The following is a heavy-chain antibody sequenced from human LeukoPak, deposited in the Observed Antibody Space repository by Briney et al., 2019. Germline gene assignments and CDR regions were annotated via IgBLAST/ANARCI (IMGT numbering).Heavy chain of an antibody. CDR3: ARGDGLNDDVFDI. V-gene: IGHV1-2*02. D-gene: IGHD5-24*01. Sequence: GASVKVSCKASGHTFTGYYIHWVRQAPGQGLEGMGWINANSGGTNYAQNFQGRVIMTRDTSVNTAYMEVSRLTSDDTAVYYCARGDGLNDDVFDIWGQGTMVTVSS. CDR1: GHTFTGYY. CDR2: INANSGGT. J-gene: IGHJ3*02.